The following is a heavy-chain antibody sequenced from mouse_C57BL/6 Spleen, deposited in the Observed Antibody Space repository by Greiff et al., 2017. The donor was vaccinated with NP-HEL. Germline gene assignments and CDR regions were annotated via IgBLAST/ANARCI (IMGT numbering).Heavy chain of an antibody. CDR3: AKSTVVAEGFAY. Sequence: QVQLQQSGAELAKPGASVKLSCKASGYTFTSYWMHWVKQRPGQGLEWIGYINPSSGYTKYNQKFKDKATLTADKSSSTAYMQLSSLTYEYSAVYYCAKSTVVAEGFAYWGQGTLVTVSA. CDR2: INPSSGYT. V-gene: IGHV1-7*01. CDR1: GYTFTSYW. J-gene: IGHJ3*01. D-gene: IGHD1-1*01.